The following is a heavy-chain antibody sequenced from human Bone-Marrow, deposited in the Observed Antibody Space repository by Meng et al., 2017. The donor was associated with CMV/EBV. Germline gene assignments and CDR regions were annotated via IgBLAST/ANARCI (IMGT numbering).Heavy chain of an antibody. Sequence: GESLKISCAASGFIFSTYWMHWVRQAPGKGLVWVSRINSDVSSTSYADSVKGRFTISRDNAKNTLYLQMNSLRAEDTAVYYCARVRDYGMDVWGQGTTVTVSS. CDR2: INSDVSST. D-gene: IGHD3-10*01. J-gene: IGHJ6*02. CDR3: ARVRDYGMDV. V-gene: IGHV3-74*01. CDR1: GFIFSTYW.